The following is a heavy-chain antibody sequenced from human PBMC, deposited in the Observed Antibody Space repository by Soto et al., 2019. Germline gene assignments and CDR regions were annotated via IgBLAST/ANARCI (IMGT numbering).Heavy chain of an antibody. CDR3: SGVAAAGTFDN. CDR2: IYYSGST. CDR1: GGSISSSSYY. J-gene: IGHJ4*02. Sequence: QLQLQESGPGLVKPSETLSLTCTVSGGSISSSSYYWGWIRQPPGKGLEWIGSIYYSGSTYYNPSLKSRVAXSXXTSKHQSSLKLSSVTAADTAVYSCSGVAAAGTFDNWGQGTLVTVSS. V-gene: IGHV4-39*03. D-gene: IGHD6-13*01.